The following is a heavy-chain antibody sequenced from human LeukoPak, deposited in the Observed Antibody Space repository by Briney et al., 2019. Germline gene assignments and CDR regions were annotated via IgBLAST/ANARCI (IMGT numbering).Heavy chain of an antibody. CDR3: ARDQWLVLGYYYYGMDV. CDR1: GGSISSYY. J-gene: IGHJ6*02. V-gene: IGHV4-4*07. CDR2: IYTSGST. Sequence: SETLSLTCTVSGGSISSYYWSWIRQPAGKGLEWIGRIYTSGSTNYNPSLKSRVTMSVDTSKNQFSLKLSSVTAADTAVYYCARDQWLVLGYYYYGMDVWDQGTTVTVSS. D-gene: IGHD6-19*01.